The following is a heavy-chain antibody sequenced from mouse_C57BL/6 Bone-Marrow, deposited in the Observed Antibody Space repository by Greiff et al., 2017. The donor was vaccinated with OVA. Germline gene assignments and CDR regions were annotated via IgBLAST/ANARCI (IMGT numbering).Heavy chain of an antibody. V-gene: IGHV5-4*03. CDR1: GFTFSSYA. CDR3: ARKGYYFDY. Sequence: DVKLVESGGGLVKPGGSLKLSCAASGFTFSSYAMSWVRQTPEKRLEWVATISDGGSYTYYPDNVKGRFTISGDNAKNNLYLQMSHLKSEDTAMYYCARKGYYFDYWGQGTTLTVSS. CDR2: ISDGGSYT. J-gene: IGHJ2*01.